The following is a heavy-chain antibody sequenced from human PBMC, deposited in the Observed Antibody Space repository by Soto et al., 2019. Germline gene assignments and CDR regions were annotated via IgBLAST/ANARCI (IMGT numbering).Heavy chain of an antibody. CDR2: ISDNGGRT. V-gene: IGHV3-23*01. CDR3: SKGGEQQLLRIHLDY. J-gene: IGHJ4*02. CDR1: GFTFSSYA. Sequence: GGSLRLSCAASGFTFSSYAMNWVRQAPGKGLEWVSVISDNGGRTYYADSVKGRFTISRDNSKNTLYLQMNSLRAEDTAVYYCSKGGEQQLLRIHLDYWGKGTQVTVSS. D-gene: IGHD6-13*01.